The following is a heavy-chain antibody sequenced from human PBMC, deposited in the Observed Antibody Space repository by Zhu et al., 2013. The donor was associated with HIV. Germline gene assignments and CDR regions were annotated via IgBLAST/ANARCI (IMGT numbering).Heavy chain of an antibody. CDR3: ARERGLEIRGDFDY. J-gene: IGHJ4*02. CDR1: GGSFSSYA. CDR2: IIPIFGIP. D-gene: IGHD1-7*01. Sequence: QVQLVQSGAEVKKPGSSVKVSCRASGGSFSSYAISWVRQAPGQGLEWMGWIIPIFGIPNYAQRFQDRVTITADKSTSTVYMELSSLRSDDTAVYYCARERGLEIRGDFDYRGQGTLVTVSS. V-gene: IGHV1-69*04.